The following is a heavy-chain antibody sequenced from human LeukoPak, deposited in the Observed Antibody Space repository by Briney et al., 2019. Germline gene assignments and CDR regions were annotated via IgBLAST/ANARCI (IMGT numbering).Heavy chain of an antibody. D-gene: IGHD3-9*01. CDR3: AKWGDYDVLTGYYVSDY. J-gene: IGHJ4*02. CDR2: ITGGGSGI. V-gene: IGHV3-23*01. CDR1: GFTLSNYA. Sequence: GASLRLSCAASGFTLSNYAMSWARQAPGKGLEWVSAITGGGSGIYYADSMKSRFTISRDNSKNTLYLQINSLRAEDTAVYYCAKWGDYDVLTGYYVSDYWGQGTLVTVSS.